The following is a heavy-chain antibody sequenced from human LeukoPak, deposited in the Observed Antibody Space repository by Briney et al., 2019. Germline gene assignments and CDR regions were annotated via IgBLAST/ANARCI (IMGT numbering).Heavy chain of an antibody. V-gene: IGHV1-2*02. D-gene: IGHD5-24*01. J-gene: IGHJ4*02. Sequence: ASVKVSCKASGYTFTGYYIHWVRQAPGQGLEWMGWINPNNGGTNYAQKFQGRVTMTRDTSINTAYMDLSRLRSDDTAVYYCARDQDGYNFRFDYWGQGTLVTVSS. CDR2: INPNNGGT. CDR1: GYTFTGYY. CDR3: ARDQDGYNFRFDY.